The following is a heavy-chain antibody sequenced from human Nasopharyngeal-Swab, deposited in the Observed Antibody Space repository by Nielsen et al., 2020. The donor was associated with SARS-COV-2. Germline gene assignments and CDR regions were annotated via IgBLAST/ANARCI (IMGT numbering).Heavy chain of an antibody. CDR2: ISFDGNTK. J-gene: IGHJ4*02. D-gene: IGHD3-16*02. CDR3: AKEMPGYSGPGRYNCYFDS. Sequence: WIRQPPGKGLEWVAVISFDGNTKHYADSVEGRFTISRDNSKNTLFLQMSSLRAEDTAVYFCAKEMPGYSGPGRYNCYFDSWGQGAQVTASS. V-gene: IGHV3-30*18.